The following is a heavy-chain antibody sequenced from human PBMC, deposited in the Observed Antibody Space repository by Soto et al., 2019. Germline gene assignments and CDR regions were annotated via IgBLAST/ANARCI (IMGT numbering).Heavy chain of an antibody. Sequence: EVQLVESGGGLVQPGGSLRLSCAASGFTFSDHYMDWVRQAPGKGLEWVGRSKNKANSYTTKYAASLKGRFTISRDDSKNSLYLQMSSLETEDTAVYYCARARITVAGDYWGQGTLVTVSS. V-gene: IGHV3-72*01. J-gene: IGHJ4*02. CDR2: SKNKANSYTT. CDR3: ARARITVAGDY. D-gene: IGHD6-19*01. CDR1: GFTFSDHY.